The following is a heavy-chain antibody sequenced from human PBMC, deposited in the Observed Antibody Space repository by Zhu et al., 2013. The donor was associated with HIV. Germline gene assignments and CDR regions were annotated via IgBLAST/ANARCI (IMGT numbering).Heavy chain of an antibody. CDR2: INPNSGGT. V-gene: IGHV1-2*04. D-gene: IGHD6-13*01. CDR1: GYTFTGYY. Sequence: QVQLVQSGAEVKKPGASVKVSCKASGYTFTGYYMHWVRQAPGQGLEWVGWINPNSGGTNYAQKFQGWVTMTRDTSISTAYMELSRLRSDDTAVYYCARDLGPWQQLETYGMDVWGQGTTVTVSS. J-gene: IGHJ6*02. CDR3: ARDLGPWQQLETYGMDV.